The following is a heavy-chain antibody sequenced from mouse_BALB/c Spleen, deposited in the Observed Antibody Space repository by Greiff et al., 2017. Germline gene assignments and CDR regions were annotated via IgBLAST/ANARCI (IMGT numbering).Heavy chain of an antibody. CDR2: IDPETGGT. CDR1: GYTFTDYE. CDR3: TRRGVSYYFDY. Sequence: QQSGAELVRPGASVTLSCKASGYTFTDYEMHWVKQTPVHGLEWIGAIDPETGGTAYNQKFKGKATLTADKSSSTAYMELRSLTSEDSAVYYCTRRGVSYYFDYWGQGTTLTVSS. J-gene: IGHJ2*01. V-gene: IGHV1-15*01.